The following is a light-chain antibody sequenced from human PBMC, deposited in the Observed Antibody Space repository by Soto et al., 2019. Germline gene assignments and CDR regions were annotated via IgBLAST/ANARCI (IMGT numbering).Light chain of an antibody. CDR1: SSDVGKYNL. CDR3: CAYATTYTYV. V-gene: IGLV2-23*01. Sequence: QSALTQPASVSGSPGQSITISCTGTSSDVGKYNLGSWYQQHPGKAPKVMILQGYKRPSGVSNRFSGSKFGNTASLTISGLQAEDEAEYYCCAYATTYTYVVGTGTKRTGL. J-gene: IGLJ1*01. CDR2: QGY.